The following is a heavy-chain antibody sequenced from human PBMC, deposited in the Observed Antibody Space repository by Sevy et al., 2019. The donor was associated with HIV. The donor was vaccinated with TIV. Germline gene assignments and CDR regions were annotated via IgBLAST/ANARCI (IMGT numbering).Heavy chain of an antibody. CDR1: GFTFSSYD. V-gene: IGHV3-48*03. Sequence: GGSLRLSCTASGFTFSSYDMNWVRQAPGKGLEWVSKISSSGSSIYYADSVKGRFTISRDNAKNSLNLQMNSLRAGDTAGYYCTRNGGAFGNGFDPWGQGTLVTVSS. D-gene: IGHD2-15*01. CDR2: ISSSGSSI. CDR3: TRNGGAFGNGFDP. J-gene: IGHJ5*02.